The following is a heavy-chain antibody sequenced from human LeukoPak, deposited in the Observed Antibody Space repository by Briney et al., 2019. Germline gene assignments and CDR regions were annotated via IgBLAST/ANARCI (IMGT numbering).Heavy chain of an antibody. J-gene: IGHJ4*02. D-gene: IGHD1-26*01. CDR3: AKVMKWSGSYYFDY. V-gene: IGHV3-23*01. CDR1: GFTFSSYA. CDR2: ISGSGGST. Sequence: GGSLRLSCAASGFTFSSYAMSWVRQAPGKGLEWVSAISGSGGSTYYADSVKGRFTISRDNSKNMLYLQMNSLRAEDTAVYYCAKVMKWSGSYYFDYWGQGTLVTVSS.